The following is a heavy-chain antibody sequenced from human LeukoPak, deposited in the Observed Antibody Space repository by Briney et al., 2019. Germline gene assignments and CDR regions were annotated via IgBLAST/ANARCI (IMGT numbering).Heavy chain of an antibody. Sequence: PGGSLRLSCAASGFTFSSYWMGWVRQAPGKGLEWVANIKQDGSEKYYVDSVKGRFTISRDNAKNSLYLQMNSLRAEDTAVYYCARDEGMWFGESPYYFDYWGQGTLVTVSS. CDR2: IKQDGSEK. J-gene: IGHJ4*02. CDR1: GFTFSSYW. CDR3: ARDEGMWFGESPYYFDY. D-gene: IGHD3-10*01. V-gene: IGHV3-7*01.